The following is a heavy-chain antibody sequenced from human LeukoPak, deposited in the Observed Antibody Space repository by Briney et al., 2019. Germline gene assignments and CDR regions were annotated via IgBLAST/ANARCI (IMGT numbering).Heavy chain of an antibody. J-gene: IGHJ4*02. D-gene: IGHD1-1*01. CDR2: TSYSGST. CDR1: GGSFRGYY. CDR3: ARTTEWNDLDY. Sequence: PSETLSLTCAVYGGSFRGYYWSWIRQPPVKGLEWIGYTSYSGSTNYHPALNSRVTILVDRSRDQFSLKLASMTAAYTAVYYCARTTEWNDLDYWGQGTLVNVSS. V-gene: IGHV4-59*01.